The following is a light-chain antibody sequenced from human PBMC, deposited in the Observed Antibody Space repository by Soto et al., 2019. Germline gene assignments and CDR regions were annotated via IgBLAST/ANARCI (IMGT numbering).Light chain of an antibody. V-gene: IGKV3-15*01. J-gene: IGKJ2*01. Sequence: EIVMTQSPATLSVSPGERATLSCRASQSVSSNLAWYQQKPGQAPRLLIYGASTRATGIPARFSGSGSGTELTLTICSLQSEDFAVYYCQQYNNWPPIFGQGTKLEIK. CDR2: GAS. CDR1: QSVSSN. CDR3: QQYNNWPPI.